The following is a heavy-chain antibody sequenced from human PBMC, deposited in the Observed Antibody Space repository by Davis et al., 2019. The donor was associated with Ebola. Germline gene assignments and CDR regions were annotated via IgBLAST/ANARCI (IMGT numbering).Heavy chain of an antibody. CDR1: GFTFSSHS. D-gene: IGHD4-23*01. CDR2: ISSSSSTI. J-gene: IGHJ4*02. CDR3: ARDSAIDYGGTERQNDFDY. V-gene: IGHV3-48*02. Sequence: PGGSLRLSCAASGFTFSSHSMNWVRQAPGKGLEWVSYISSSSSTIYYADSVKGRFTISRDNAKNSLYLQMNSLRDEDTAVYYCARDSAIDYGGTERQNDFDYWGQGTLVTVSS.